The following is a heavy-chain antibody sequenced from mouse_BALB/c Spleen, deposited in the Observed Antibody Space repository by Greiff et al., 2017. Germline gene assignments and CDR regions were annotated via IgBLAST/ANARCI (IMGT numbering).Heavy chain of an antibody. CDR3: AIGYNYAMDY. V-gene: IGHV1S29*02. D-gene: IGHD2-14*01. J-gene: IGHJ4*01. CDR1: GYTFTDYN. Sequence: VHVKQSGPELVKPGASVKISCKASGYTFTDYNMHWVKQSHGKSLEWIGYIYPYNGGTGYNQKFKSKATLTVDNSSSTAYMELRSLTSEDSAVYYCAIGYNYAMDYWGQGTSVTVSS. CDR2: IYPYNGGT.